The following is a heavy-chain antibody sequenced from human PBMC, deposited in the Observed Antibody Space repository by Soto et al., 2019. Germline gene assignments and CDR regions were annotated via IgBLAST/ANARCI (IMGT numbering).Heavy chain of an antibody. CDR1: GFTFSSYG. CDR3: AKGLNWFDP. CDR2: ISGSGGST. V-gene: IGHV3-23*01. Sequence: TGGSLRLSCAATGFTFSSYGMSWVRQAPGKGLEWVSGISGSGGSTDYADSVKGRFTISRDNSKNTMYLQMNSLRAEDTAVYYCAKGLNWFDPWGQGTLVTVSS. J-gene: IGHJ5*02.